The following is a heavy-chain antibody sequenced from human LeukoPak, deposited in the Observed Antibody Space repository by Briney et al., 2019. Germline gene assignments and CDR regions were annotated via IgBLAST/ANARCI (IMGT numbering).Heavy chain of an antibody. D-gene: IGHD5-24*01. J-gene: IGHJ4*02. Sequence: GGSLRLSCAASGFTFSSYNMNWVRQAPGKGLEWVSGISPNGVITYYADSVKGRFTISRDNSKGTVYLQMNSLRPEDTAVYYCAKDDAWLQYGNWGRGTLVTVSS. CDR3: AKDDAWLQYGN. CDR2: ISPNGVIT. V-gene: IGHV3-23*01. CDR1: GFTFSSYN.